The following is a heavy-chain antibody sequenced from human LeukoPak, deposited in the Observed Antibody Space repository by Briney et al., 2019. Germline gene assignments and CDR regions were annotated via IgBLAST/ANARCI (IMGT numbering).Heavy chain of an antibody. CDR1: GGSISSYY. D-gene: IGHD3-22*01. CDR3: ARGRRWNYYDSSGQLEFDY. J-gene: IGHJ4*02. V-gene: IGHV4-59*12. Sequence: SETLSLTCTVSGGSISSYYWSWIRQPPGKGLEWIGYIYYSGSTNYNPSLKSRVTISVDTSKNQFSLKLSSVTAADTAVYYCARGRRWNYYDSSGQLEFDYWGQGTLVTVSS. CDR2: IYYSGST.